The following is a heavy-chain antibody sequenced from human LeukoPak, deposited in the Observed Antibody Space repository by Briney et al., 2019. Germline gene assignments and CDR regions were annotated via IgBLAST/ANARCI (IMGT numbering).Heavy chain of an antibody. D-gene: IGHD5-24*01. CDR2: ISSSSSYI. CDR1: GFTFSSYS. J-gene: IGHJ4*02. CDR3: ASVEMATIVLDY. Sequence: GGSLRLSCAASGFTFSSYSMNWVRQAPGKGLEWVSSISSSSSYIYYADSVKGRFTISRDNAKNSLYLLMNSLRAEDTAVYYCASVEMATIVLDYWGQGTLVTVSS. V-gene: IGHV3-21*01.